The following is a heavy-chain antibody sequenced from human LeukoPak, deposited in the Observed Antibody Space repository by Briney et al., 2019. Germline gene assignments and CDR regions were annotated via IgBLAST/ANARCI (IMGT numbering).Heavy chain of an antibody. CDR1: GFTFSSYE. D-gene: IGHD3/OR15-3a*01. CDR3: ARYPRALGWLSEVYYFDY. J-gene: IGHJ4*02. CDR2: ISSSGSTI. Sequence: PGGSLRLSCAASGFTFSSYEMNWVRQAPGKGLEWVSYISSSGSTIYYADSVKGRFTISRDNAKNSLYLQMNSLRAEDTAVYYCARYPRALGWLSEVYYFDYWGQGTLVTVSS. V-gene: IGHV3-48*03.